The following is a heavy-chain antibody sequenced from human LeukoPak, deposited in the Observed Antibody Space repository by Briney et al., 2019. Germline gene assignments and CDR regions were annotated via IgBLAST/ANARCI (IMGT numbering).Heavy chain of an antibody. V-gene: IGHV3-74*01. CDR1: GFTFSSYW. Sequence: GGSLRLSCAASGFTFSSYWMHWVRQAPGKGLVWVSRINSDGSSTSYADSVKGRFTISRDNAKNTLYLQMNSLRAEDKAVYYCARSLGDISGFDPWGQGTLVTVSS. CDR3: ARSLGDISGFDP. J-gene: IGHJ5*02. CDR2: INSDGSST. D-gene: IGHD2-15*01.